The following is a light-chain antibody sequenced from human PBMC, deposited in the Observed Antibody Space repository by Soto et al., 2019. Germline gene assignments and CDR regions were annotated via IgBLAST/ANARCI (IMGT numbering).Light chain of an antibody. CDR3: QQGASFPRT. Sequence: IVMTHSPATLSVSPGERATLSCRPSQSVSSNLAWYQQKPGQAPRLLIYDASSLQSGVPSRFSGSGSGTDFTLTIRSLQPEDFATYYCQQGASFPRTFGGGTQLDIK. CDR2: DAS. V-gene: IGKV3-15*01. J-gene: IGKJ4*01. CDR1: QSVSSN.